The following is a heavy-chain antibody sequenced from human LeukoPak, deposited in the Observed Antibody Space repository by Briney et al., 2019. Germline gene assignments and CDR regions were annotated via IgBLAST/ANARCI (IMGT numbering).Heavy chain of an antibody. CDR1: GFSFSSYS. Sequence: GGSLRLSCAASGFSFSSYSMNWVRLAPGKGLEWVSSISTSSSYIYYADSVKGRFTISRDNAKKSLYLQMNSLRADDTAVYYCARGASVVAGNDNAFDIWGQGTMVTVSS. CDR2: ISTSSSYI. CDR3: ARGASVVAGNDNAFDI. V-gene: IGHV3-21*01. D-gene: IGHD6-19*01. J-gene: IGHJ3*02.